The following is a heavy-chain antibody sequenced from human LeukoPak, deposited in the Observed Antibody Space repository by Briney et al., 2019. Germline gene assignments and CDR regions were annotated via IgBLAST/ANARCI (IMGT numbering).Heavy chain of an antibody. CDR2: IHYTGST. V-gene: IGHV4-39*01. CDR3: ARPTVTSYNWFDP. CDR1: GGSFSSSSYS. Sequence: SETLSLTCTVSGGSFSSSSYSWGWIRQPPGKGLEWIGSIHYTGSTSYNPSLKSRVTISVHTSKNQFSLQLSSVTAADTAVYYCARPTVTSYNWFDPWGQGTLVTVSS. J-gene: IGHJ5*02. D-gene: IGHD4-17*01.